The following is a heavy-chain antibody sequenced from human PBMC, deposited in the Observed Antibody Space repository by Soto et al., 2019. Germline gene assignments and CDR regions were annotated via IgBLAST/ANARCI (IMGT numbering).Heavy chain of an antibody. D-gene: IGHD6-19*01. J-gene: IGHJ6*02. CDR2: INGGTGQT. CDR1: GYTFTTHA. CDR3: ARAGARIAVAGISPYGMDV. Sequence: ASVKVSCKASGYTFTTHAMHWVRQAPGQSLEWMGWINGGTGQTKHSQRFQGRVNITRDASASTAYMELSSLRSDDTAVYYCARAGARIAVAGISPYGMDVWGQGTTVTVSS. V-gene: IGHV1-3*01.